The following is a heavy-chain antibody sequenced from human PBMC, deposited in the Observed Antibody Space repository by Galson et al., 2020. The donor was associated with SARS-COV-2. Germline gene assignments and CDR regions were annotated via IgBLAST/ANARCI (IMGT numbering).Heavy chain of an antibody. V-gene: IGHV4-38-2*01. Sequence: SDTLSLTCGVSGYSITNDYWWGWIRLAPGKGLEWIGSIYHNGDTHYSPSLKSRNTISVDTSTNQFSLKLTSVTAADTAAYYCARQIGSGRGGFDIWGQGTMVTVSS. CDR3: ARQIGSGRGGFDI. CDR2: IYHNGDT. D-gene: IGHD6-19*01. CDR1: GYSITNDYW. J-gene: IGHJ3*02.